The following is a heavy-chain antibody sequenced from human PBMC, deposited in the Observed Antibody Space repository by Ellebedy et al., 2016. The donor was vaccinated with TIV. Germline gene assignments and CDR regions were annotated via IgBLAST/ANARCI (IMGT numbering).Heavy chain of an antibody. J-gene: IGHJ3*02. V-gene: IGHV4-59*01. CDR1: GGSISTYY. D-gene: IGHD3-22*01. Sequence: MPSETLSLTCTVSGGSISTYYWSWIRQPPGKGLEWNGHIYYSGSTKYNPSLNSRVTMSVDTSKKPFSLNLSSVTAADTALYYCATSYDSSGYYDDDAFDIWGQGTMVTVSS. CDR3: ATSYDSSGYYDDDAFDI. CDR2: IYYSGST.